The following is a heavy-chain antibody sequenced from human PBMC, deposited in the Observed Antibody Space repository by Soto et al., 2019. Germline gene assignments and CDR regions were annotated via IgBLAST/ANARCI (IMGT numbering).Heavy chain of an antibody. D-gene: IGHD6-13*01. CDR1: GFSFTNYW. V-gene: IGHV5-10-1*01. CDR3: ARIESIARNWFDP. CDR2: IDPVDSYV. J-gene: IGHJ5*02. Sequence: PGESLKISCKTSGFSFTNYWISWVRHVPGKGLEWMGNIDPVDSYVNYSPSFQGHVTFSVDTSISTAFLRWSSLQASDRATYFCARIESIARNWFDPWGQGTLVTVSS.